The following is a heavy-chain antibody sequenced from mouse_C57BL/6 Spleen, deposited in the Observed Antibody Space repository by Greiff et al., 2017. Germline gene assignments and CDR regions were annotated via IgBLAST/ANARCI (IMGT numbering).Heavy chain of an antibody. CDR2: IWSDGST. Sequence: KRVESVPGLVAPSQSLSITCTVSGFSLTSYGVHWVRQPPGKGLEWLVVIWSDGSTTYNSALKSRLSISKDNSKSQVFLKMNSLQTDDTAMYYCARLYSNYEYYYAMDYWGQGTSVTVSS. CDR3: ARLYSNYEYYYAMDY. D-gene: IGHD2-5*01. V-gene: IGHV2-6*03. J-gene: IGHJ4*01. CDR1: GFSLTSYG.